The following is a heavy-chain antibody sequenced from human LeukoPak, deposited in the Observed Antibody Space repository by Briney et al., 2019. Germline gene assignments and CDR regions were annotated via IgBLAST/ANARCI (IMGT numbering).Heavy chain of an antibody. J-gene: IGHJ4*02. CDR3: AKGVVGSGIDY. V-gene: IGHV3-23*01. CDR2: ISGSGGST. Sequence: TGGSLRLSCAASGFTFRSYAMSWVRQAPGKGLEWVSAISGSGGSTYYADSVKGRFTISRGNSKNTLYLQMNSLRVEDTAVYYCAKGVVGSGIDYWGQGTLVTVSS. D-gene: IGHD3-10*01. CDR1: GFTFRSYA.